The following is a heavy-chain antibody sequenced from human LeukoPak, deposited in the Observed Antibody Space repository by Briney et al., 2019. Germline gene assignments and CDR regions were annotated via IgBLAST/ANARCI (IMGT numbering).Heavy chain of an antibody. Sequence: GGSLRLSCAVSGFTFSSYSMNWVRQAPGKGLEWVSSISSSSSYIYYADSVKGRFTISRDNAKNSLYLQMNSLRAEDTAVYYCASQTMVRGVITSYYFDYWGQGTLVTVSS. CDR3: ASQTMVRGVITSYYFDY. J-gene: IGHJ4*02. V-gene: IGHV3-21*01. D-gene: IGHD3-10*01. CDR1: GFTFSSYS. CDR2: ISSSSSYI.